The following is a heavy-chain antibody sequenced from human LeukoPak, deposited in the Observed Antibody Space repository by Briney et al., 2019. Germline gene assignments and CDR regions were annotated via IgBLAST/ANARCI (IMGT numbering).Heavy chain of an antibody. CDR3: ARGLRIINGLDV. V-gene: IGHV1-2*02. CDR1: GYTLRDYY. J-gene: IGHJ6*02. Sequence: ASVKVSCKASGYTLRDYYIYWVRQAPGRGLEWLGWLNPHSGGTNYAQKFQGRVTLTSDTSISTAYMELSLLTSDDTAIYYCARGLRIINGLDVWGQGTTVIVSS. CDR2: LNPHSGGT. D-gene: IGHD2-15*01.